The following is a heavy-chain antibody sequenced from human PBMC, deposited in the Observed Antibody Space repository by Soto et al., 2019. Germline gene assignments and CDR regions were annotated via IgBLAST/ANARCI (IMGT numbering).Heavy chain of an antibody. J-gene: IGHJ3*01. V-gene: IGHV3-23*01. CDR1: GFTFSNYA. CDR3: AKDHNGDYVGGFEF. Sequence: VGSLSLSCAASGFTFSNYAMSWVRQAPGMGLEWVSGISANGGRTYYADSVKGRFTISRDNSKHTLSLQMNNLRAEDTALYYCAKDHNGDYVGGFEFRGQGTMVTVSS. D-gene: IGHD4-17*01. CDR2: ISANGGRT.